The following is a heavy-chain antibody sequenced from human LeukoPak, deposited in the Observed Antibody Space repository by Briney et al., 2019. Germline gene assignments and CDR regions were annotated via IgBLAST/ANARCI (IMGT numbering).Heavy chain of an antibody. Sequence: KPSQTLSLTCAISGDSVSSNSAAWNWIRQSPSRGLEWLGRTYYRSKWYTYCAVSVKSRISINRDTSKNQISLQLNSVTPEDTAVYYCARSTGPIDYWGQGTLVTVSS. CDR3: ARSTGPIDY. V-gene: IGHV6-1*01. CDR2: TYYRSKWYT. J-gene: IGHJ4*02. D-gene: IGHD1-1*01. CDR1: GDSVSSNSAA.